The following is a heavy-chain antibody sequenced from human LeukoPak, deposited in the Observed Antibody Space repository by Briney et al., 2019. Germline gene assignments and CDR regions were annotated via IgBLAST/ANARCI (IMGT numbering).Heavy chain of an antibody. V-gene: IGHV3-74*01. CDR3: ARDLPGDGSGSSLGYYFDY. CDR2: INSDGSST. Sequence: PGGSLRLSCAASGFTFSSYWMHWVRQAPGKGLVWVSRINSDGSSTSYADSVKGRFTISRDNAKNSLYLQMNSLRAEDTAVYYCARDLPGDGSGSSLGYYFDYWGQGTLVTVSS. CDR1: GFTFSSYW. D-gene: IGHD3-10*01. J-gene: IGHJ4*02.